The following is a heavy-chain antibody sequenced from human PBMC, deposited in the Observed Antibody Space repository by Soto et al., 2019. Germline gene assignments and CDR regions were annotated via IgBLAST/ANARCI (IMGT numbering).Heavy chain of an antibody. Sequence: SCPTLVNPTETLTLTCTVSGFSLSNAEMGVSWIRQPPGKALEWLAHIFSNDEKSYSTSLKNRLTISKDTSKSQVVLTMTNMDPVDTATYYCARTSYGDYGPYDYWGQGPLVTVSS. V-gene: IGHV2-26*01. CDR1: GFSLSNAEMG. CDR2: IFSNDEK. D-gene: IGHD4-17*01. J-gene: IGHJ4*02. CDR3: ARTSYGDYGPYDY.